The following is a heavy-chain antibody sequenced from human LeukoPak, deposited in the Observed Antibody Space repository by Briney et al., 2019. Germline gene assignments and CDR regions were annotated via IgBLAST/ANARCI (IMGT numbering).Heavy chain of an antibody. CDR3: AGDSSGWNWYFDL. J-gene: IGHJ2*01. V-gene: IGHV4-61*02. CDR2: VYTSGST. Sequence: SETLSLTCTVSGGSISSGSYYWSWIRQPAGKGLEWIGRVYTSGSTNYNPSLKSRVTISVYTSKNHFSLKLSSVTAADTAVYYCAGDSSGWNWYFDLWGRGTLVTVSS. D-gene: IGHD6-19*01. CDR1: GGSISSGSYY.